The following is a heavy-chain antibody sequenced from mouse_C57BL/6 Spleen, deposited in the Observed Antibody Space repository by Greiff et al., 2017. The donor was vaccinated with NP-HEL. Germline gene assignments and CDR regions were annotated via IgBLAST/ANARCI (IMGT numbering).Heavy chain of an antibody. V-gene: IGHV1-62-2*01. CDR2: FYPGSGSI. CDR1: GYTFTEYT. D-gene: IGHD1-1*01. J-gene: IGHJ1*03. Sequence: QVQLKESGAELVKPGASVKLSCKASGYTFTEYTIHWVKRRSGQGLEWIGWFYPGSGSIKYNEKFKDKATLTADKSSSTVYMELSRLTSEDSAVYFCARHEDQTITTVVARYFDVWGTGTTVAVSS. CDR3: ARHEDQTITTVVARYFDV.